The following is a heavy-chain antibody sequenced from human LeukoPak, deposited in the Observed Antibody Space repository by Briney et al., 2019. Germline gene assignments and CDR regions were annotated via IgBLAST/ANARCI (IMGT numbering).Heavy chain of an antibody. Sequence: PSETLSLTCAVSGYSISSGYYWGWIRQPPGKGLEWIGSFYYSGSTYYNPSLKSRVTISVDTSKNQFSLKLSSVTAADTAVYYCARHVRRDGYNFAYWGQGTLVTVSS. D-gene: IGHD5-24*01. V-gene: IGHV4-38-2*01. J-gene: IGHJ4*02. CDR1: GYSISSGYY. CDR2: FYYSGST. CDR3: ARHVRRDGYNFAY.